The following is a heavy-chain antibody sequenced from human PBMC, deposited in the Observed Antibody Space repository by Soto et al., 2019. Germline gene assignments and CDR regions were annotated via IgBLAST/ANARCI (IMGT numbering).Heavy chain of an antibody. D-gene: IGHD1-26*01. J-gene: IGHJ4*02. CDR3: AKDRESGGPYFDY. V-gene: IGHV3-23*01. CDR1: GFTFSRHA. Sequence: GGSLRHSCAASGFTFSRHAMSWVRQAPGKGLEWVSAISGSGGSTDYADSVKGRFTISRDNSKNTLYLQMNSLRAEDTAVYYCAKDRESGGPYFDYWGQGTLVTVSS. CDR2: ISGSGGST.